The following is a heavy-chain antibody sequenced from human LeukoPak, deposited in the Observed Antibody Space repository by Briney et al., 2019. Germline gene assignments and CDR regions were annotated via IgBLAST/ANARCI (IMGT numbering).Heavy chain of an antibody. J-gene: IGHJ6*03. Sequence: SETLSLTCAVYGGSFSGYYWSWIRQPPGKGLEWIGEINHGGSTNYNPSLKSRVTISVDTSKNQFSLKLSSVTAADTAVYYCARLGFDWLIRGGYYYYYMDVWGKGTTVTISS. D-gene: IGHD3-9*01. V-gene: IGHV4-34*01. CDR1: GGSFSGYY. CDR3: ARLGFDWLIRGGYYYYYMDV. CDR2: INHGGST.